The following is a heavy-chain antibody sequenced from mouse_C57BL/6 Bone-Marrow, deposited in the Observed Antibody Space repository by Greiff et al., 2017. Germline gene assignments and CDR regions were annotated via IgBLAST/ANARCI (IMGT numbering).Heavy chain of an antibody. Sequence: QVQLKHSGAELARPGASVKLSCKASGYTFTSYGISWVQQRTGQGLEWIGEISPRSGNPYYNEKFKGKATLTADKSSSTAYMMLRSPTAEDAADYCGTGTPDVWGTGTTVTVSS. V-gene: IGHV1-81*01. D-gene: IGHD2-14*01. CDR3: TGTPDV. CDR2: ISPRSGNP. CDR1: GYTFTSYG. J-gene: IGHJ1*03.